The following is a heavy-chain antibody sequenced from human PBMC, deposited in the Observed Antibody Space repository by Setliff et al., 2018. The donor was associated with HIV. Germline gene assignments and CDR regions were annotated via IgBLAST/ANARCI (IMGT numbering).Heavy chain of an antibody. V-gene: IGHV1-69*13. Sequence: ASVKVSCKASGGTFSSYITAWVRQAPGQGLEWMGGIHPIFGTTNYARDFMGRVSITADEWTSTAYMELSSLRSEDTAVYYCARGGYYSGSGMNYHYYGLDVWGQGTTVTVSS. D-gene: IGHD3-10*01. CDR1: GGTFSSYI. CDR2: IHPIFGTT. J-gene: IGHJ6*02. CDR3: ARGGYYSGSGMNYHYYGLDV.